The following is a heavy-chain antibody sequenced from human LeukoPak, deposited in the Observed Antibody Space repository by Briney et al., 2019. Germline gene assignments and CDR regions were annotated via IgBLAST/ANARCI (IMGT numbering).Heavy chain of an antibody. J-gene: IGHJ4*02. V-gene: IGHV4-34*01. CDR1: GGSFSGYY. D-gene: IGHD3-22*01. CDR3: ARGPFHDSRPPA. CDR2: INHSGST. Sequence: PSETLSLTCAVYGGSFSGYYWSWIRQPPGKGLEWIGEINHSGSTNYNPSLKSRVTISVDTSKNQFSLKLSSVTAADTAVYYCARGPFHDSRPPAWGQGTLVTVSS.